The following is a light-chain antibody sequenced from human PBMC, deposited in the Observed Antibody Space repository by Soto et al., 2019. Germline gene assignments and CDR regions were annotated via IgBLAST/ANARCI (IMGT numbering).Light chain of an antibody. V-gene: IGLV2-8*01. Sequence: QSALTQPPSASGSPGQSVAVSCTGTSSDIGNYNFVSWYQQHPGKAPKLMIYEVSKRPSGVPDRFSGSKSGNTASLTVSGLQAGDEADYYCSSYAGSNTYVFGTGTKVTVL. CDR2: EVS. CDR3: SSYAGSNTYV. J-gene: IGLJ1*01. CDR1: SSDIGNYNF.